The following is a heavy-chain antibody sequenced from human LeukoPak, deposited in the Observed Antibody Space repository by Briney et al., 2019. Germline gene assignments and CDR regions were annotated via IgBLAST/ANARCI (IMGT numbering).Heavy chain of an antibody. J-gene: IGHJ3*02. CDR2: IKQDGGEK. CDR3: ARDHLREGATGASEI. CDR1: RFTFSNYW. Sequence: PGGSLRLSCAASRFTFSNYWMSWARHAPGKGLEWVANIKQDGGEKNYVDSVKGRFTISRDNAKNSLYLQMNRLRVEDTAVYYCARDHLREGATGASEIWGQGTMVTVSS. D-gene: IGHD1-26*01. V-gene: IGHV3-7*05.